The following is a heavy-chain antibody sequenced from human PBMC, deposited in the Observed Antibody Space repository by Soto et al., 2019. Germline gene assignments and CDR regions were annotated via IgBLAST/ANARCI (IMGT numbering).Heavy chain of an antibody. V-gene: IGHV4-30-4*01. Sequence: SETLSLTCTVSGGSISSGDYYWSWIRQPPGKGLEWIGYIYYSGSTYYNPSLKSRVTISVDTSKNQFSLKLSSVTAADTAVYSCTRAPFDSSGYYQNGPFDYWGQGTLVTVSS. CDR3: TRAPFDSSGYYQNGPFDY. D-gene: IGHD3-22*01. CDR1: GGSISSGDYY. CDR2: IYYSGST. J-gene: IGHJ4*02.